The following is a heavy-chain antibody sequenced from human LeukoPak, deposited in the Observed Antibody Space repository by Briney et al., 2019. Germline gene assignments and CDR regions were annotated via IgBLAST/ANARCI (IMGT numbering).Heavy chain of an antibody. CDR1: GGTFSSYA. CDR3: AKGVGYLAN. V-gene: IGHV3-23*01. Sequence: ASVKVSCKASGGTFSSYAMSWVRQAPGKGLEWVSAISGSGGSTYYADSVKGRFTISRDNSKNTLYLQMNSLRAEDTAVYYCAKGVGYLANWGQGTLVTVSS. D-gene: IGHD1-26*01. CDR2: ISGSGGST. J-gene: IGHJ4*02.